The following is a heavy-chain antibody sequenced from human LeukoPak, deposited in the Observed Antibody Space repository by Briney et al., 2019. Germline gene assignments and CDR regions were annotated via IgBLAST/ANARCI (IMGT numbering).Heavy chain of an antibody. CDR1: GGSFSGYY. J-gene: IGHJ4*02. CDR2: INHSGST. Sequence: SETLSPTCAVYGGSFSGYYWSWIRQPPGKGLEWIGEINHSGSTNYNPSLKSRVTIPVDTSKNQFSLKLSSVTAADTAVYYCARGPRLMITFGGARRGSYYFDYWGQGTLVTVSS. CDR3: ARGPRLMITFGGARRGSYYFDY. D-gene: IGHD3-16*01. V-gene: IGHV4-34*01.